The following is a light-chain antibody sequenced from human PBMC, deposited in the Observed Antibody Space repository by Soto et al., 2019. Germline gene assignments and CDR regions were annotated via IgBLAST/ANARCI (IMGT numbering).Light chain of an antibody. Sequence: IQVTRSPSTVSVYAGDRVIITCRASQNINSWLAWYQQIPGKAPKLLIYKASTLKSGVPSRFSGSGSGTEFTLTISSLQPDDFATYYCQHYNSYSEAFGQGTKVDIK. J-gene: IGKJ1*01. CDR2: KAS. CDR1: QNINSW. CDR3: QHYNSYSEA. V-gene: IGKV1-5*03.